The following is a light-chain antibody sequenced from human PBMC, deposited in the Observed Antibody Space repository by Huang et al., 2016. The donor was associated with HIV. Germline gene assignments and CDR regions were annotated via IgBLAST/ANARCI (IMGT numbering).Light chain of an antibody. CDR2: LRS. J-gene: IGKJ3*01. V-gene: IGKV2-28*01. Sequence: TVMTQSPLYLPVTPGQPAFLSCRSNQSLLRDNGHNYLDWYFHKPGQSPQLLIYLRSIRASGVPDRFSAGGFGTDFTLIINKVETEDVGIYFCMQSLQIQYTFGPGTRVDL. CDR1: QSLLRDNGHNY. CDR3: MQSLQIQYT.